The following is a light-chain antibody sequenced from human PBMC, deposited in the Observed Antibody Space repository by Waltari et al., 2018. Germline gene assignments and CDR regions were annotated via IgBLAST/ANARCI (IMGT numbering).Light chain of an antibody. CDR2: DGN. CDR1: TRDVGFYNF. CDR3: SSYTSSHTWV. V-gene: IGLV2-14*03. J-gene: IGLJ3*02. Sequence: QSALTQPASVSGSPGQSITISCIGTTRDVGFYNFVSWYQHHPGEAPKLMIYDGNNRPLGVSIRFSGSKSGNTASLTISGLQAEDEAEYYCSSYTSSHTWVFGGGTKVTVL.